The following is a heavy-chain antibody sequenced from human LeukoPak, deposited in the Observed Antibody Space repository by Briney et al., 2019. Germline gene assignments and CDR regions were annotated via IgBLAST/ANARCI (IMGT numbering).Heavy chain of an antibody. CDR1: GFTFKISA. CDR3: AKEHSSWYVRGWFDP. CDR2: ISGGGDST. D-gene: IGHD6-13*01. V-gene: IGHV3-23*01. J-gene: IGHJ5*02. Sequence: PGGSLRLSCVASGFTFKISAMAWVRQAPGKGLEWVSIISGGGDSTDYSNSVKGHFTISRDNSKNTVFLQMDSLRAEDTAVYYCAKEHSSWYVRGWFDPWGQGTLVTVSS.